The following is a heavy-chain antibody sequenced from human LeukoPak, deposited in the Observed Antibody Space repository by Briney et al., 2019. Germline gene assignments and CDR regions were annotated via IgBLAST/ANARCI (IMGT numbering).Heavy chain of an antibody. Sequence: GGSLRLSCAASGFTFSDYYMSWIRQAPGKGLELISYISPSGTTMFYADSVKGRFSISRDNAKNSLYLQMNSLRDEDTAVYYCASSGSYRFDYWGQGTLVTVSS. CDR3: ASSGSYRFDY. V-gene: IGHV3-11*04. CDR1: GFTFSDYY. D-gene: IGHD1-26*01. J-gene: IGHJ4*02. CDR2: ISPSGTTM.